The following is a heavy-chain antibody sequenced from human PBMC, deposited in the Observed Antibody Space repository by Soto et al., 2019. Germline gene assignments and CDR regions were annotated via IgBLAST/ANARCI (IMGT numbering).Heavy chain of an antibody. J-gene: IGHJ4*02. CDR2: ISWNSGSI. CDR1: GFMFDDYA. V-gene: IGHV3-9*01. D-gene: IGHD3-10*01. Sequence: EVQLVESGGGLVQPGRSLRLSCAASGFMFDDYAMHWVRQAPGKGLEWVSGISWNSGSIGYADSVKGRFTISRDNAKNSLYLQMNSLRAEDTALYYCAKDIREEWSGEFRGSDYWGQGTLVTVSS. CDR3: AKDIREEWSGEFRGSDY.